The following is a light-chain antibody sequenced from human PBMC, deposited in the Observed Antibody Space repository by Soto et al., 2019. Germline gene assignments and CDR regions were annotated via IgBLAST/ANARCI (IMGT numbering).Light chain of an antibody. CDR3: QQYNNWPPWT. V-gene: IGKV3D-15*01. CDR2: DAS. Sequence: EIVMTQSPATLSVSPGEGVTLSCRASQSVSSNLAWYQQKPGQAPRLLIYDASTRATGIPARFSGSGSGTEFTLTISSLQSEDFAVYYCQQYNNWPPWTFGQGTKVGIK. CDR1: QSVSSN. J-gene: IGKJ1*01.